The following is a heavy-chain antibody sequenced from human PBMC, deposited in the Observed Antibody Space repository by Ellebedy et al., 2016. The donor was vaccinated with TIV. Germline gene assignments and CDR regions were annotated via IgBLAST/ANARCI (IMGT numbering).Heavy chain of an antibody. V-gene: IGHV1-24*01. Sequence: AASVKVSCKVSGYSVTELSIHWVRQAPGKGLEWMGGFDPEDDETVFAQNFQGRVTMTEDTFTDTAYMELSSLRSEDTAVYYCATDGPGDPHAKPYYHYYGMDVWGQGTTVTV. CDR2: FDPEDDET. J-gene: IGHJ6*02. CDR1: GYSVTELS. D-gene: IGHD2-2*01. CDR3: ATDGPGDPHAKPYYHYYGMDV.